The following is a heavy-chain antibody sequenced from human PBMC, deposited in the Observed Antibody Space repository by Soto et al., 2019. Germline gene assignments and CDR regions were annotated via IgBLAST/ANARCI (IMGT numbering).Heavy chain of an antibody. Sequence: GGPQSLSCAAAGFSYSSYAMHLVRQPPEKGLEWVSAISVSDGSTYYADSVKGRFTISRDNSKNTLYLQMNSLRAEDTAVYYCAKDKGYSYGSGNYWAQGALVSVSS. D-gene: IGHD5-18*01. CDR3: AKDKGYSYGSGNY. CDR1: GFSYSSYA. CDR2: ISVSDGST. J-gene: IGHJ4*02. V-gene: IGHV3-23*01.